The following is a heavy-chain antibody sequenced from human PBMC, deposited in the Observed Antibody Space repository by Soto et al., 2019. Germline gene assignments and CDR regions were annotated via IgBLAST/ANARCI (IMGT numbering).Heavy chain of an antibody. CDR2: INHSGST. CDR3: ARGRSSYYFYY. J-gene: IGHJ4*02. D-gene: IGHD1-26*01. V-gene: IGHV4-34*01. Sequence: PSETLSVTCAVYGGSFSGDYWSWIRQPPGKGLEWIGEINHSGSTNYNPSLKSRVTISVDTSKNQFSLKLSSVTAADTAVYYCARGRSSYYFYYWGQGTLVTVSS. CDR1: GGSFSGDY.